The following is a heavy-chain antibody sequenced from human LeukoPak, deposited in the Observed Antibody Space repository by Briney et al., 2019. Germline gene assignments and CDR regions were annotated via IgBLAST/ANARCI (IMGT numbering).Heavy chain of an antibody. CDR2: ISYDGSNK. J-gene: IGHJ4*02. CDR1: GFTFSRYG. D-gene: IGHD2-21*02. V-gene: IGHV3-30*18. Sequence: GGSLRLSCAASGFTFSRYGMLWARHAPGKGLEWVEVISYDGSNKSYAGPVKGRFTISRDNSKNPLYMQMNSLRAEDTAVYYCAKECGGDCYIDYWGQGTLVTVSS. CDR3: AKECGGDCYIDY.